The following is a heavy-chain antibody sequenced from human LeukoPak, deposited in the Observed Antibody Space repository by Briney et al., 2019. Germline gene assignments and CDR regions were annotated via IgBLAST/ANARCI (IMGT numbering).Heavy chain of an antibody. CDR2: INHSGST. J-gene: IGHJ4*02. D-gene: IGHD2-2*02. V-gene: IGHV4-34*01. CDR1: GGSFSGYY. CDR3: ARRGRDCSSTSCYNFLDY. Sequence: SETLSLTCAVYGGSFSGYYWSWIRQPPGKGLEWIGEINHSGSTNYNPSLKCRVTISVDTSKNQFSLKLSSVTAADTAVYYCARRGRDCSSTSCYNFLDYWGQGALVTVSS.